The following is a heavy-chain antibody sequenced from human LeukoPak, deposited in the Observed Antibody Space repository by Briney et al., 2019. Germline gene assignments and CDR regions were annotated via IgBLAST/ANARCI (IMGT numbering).Heavy chain of an antibody. V-gene: IGHV1-18*01. CDR1: GYTFTSYG. CDR2: INSYNGNT. Sequence: ASVKVSCKASGYTFTSYGFTWVRQAPGQGLEWMGWINSYNGNTQYAPKFKGRVTTTIDTSTSTAYMELRSLGSDDTAVYYCARRGNWNGFDYWGQGTLVIVSS. J-gene: IGHJ4*02. D-gene: IGHD1-20*01. CDR3: ARRGNWNGFDY.